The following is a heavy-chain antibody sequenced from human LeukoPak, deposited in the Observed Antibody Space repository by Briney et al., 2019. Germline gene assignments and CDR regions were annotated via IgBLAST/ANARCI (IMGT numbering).Heavy chain of an antibody. CDR1: GFTFSDYY. D-gene: IGHD2-2*01. Sequence: PGGSLRLSCAASGFTFSDYYMSWIRQAPGKGLEWVSYISSSGSTIYYADSVKGRFTISRDNAKNSLYLQMNSLRAEDTAVYYCAREPYSVVVPAAVDYWGQGTLVTVSS. CDR3: AREPYSVVVPAAVDY. V-gene: IGHV3-11*01. CDR2: ISSSGSTI. J-gene: IGHJ4*02.